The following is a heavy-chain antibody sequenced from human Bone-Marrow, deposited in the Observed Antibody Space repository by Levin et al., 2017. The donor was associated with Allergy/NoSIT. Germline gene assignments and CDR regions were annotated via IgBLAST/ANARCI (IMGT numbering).Heavy chain of an antibody. J-gene: IGHJ4*02. CDR1: GITFTNAW. CDR3: NSGDFDVWSGYYSFEY. Sequence: GGSLRLSCAASGITFTNAWMNWVRQAPGKGLEWVGLIKTNADGGTIDYAAPVKGRFTISRDDSTNTLYLHMNSLITEDTAVYYCNSGDFDVWSGYYSFEYWGQGTLVTVSS. D-gene: IGHD3-3*01. CDR2: IKTNADGGTI. V-gene: IGHV3-15*01.